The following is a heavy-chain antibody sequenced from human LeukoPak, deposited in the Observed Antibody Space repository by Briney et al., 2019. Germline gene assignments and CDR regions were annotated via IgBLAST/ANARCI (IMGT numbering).Heavy chain of an antibody. J-gene: IGHJ6*03. CDR2: IYTSGST. CDR3: ARLGNYYGSGTMDV. V-gene: IGHV4-4*09. CDR1: GGSISSYY. D-gene: IGHD3-10*01. Sequence: PSETLSLTCTVSGGSISSYYWSWIRQPPGKGLEWIGYIYTSGSTNYNPSLKSRVTISVDTSKNQFSLKLSSVTAADTAVYYCARLGNYYGSGTMDVWGKGTTVTVS.